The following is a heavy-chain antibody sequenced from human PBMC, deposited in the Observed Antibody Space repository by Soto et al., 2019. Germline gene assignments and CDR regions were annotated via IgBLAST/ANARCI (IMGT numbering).Heavy chain of an antibody. V-gene: IGHV4-39*01. J-gene: IGHJ5*02. CDR1: GGSISSSSYY. Sequence: SETLSLTCTVSGGSISSSSYYWGWIRQPPGKGLEWIGSIYYSGSTYYNPSLKSRVTISVDTSKNQFSLKLSSVTAADTAVYYCARQSDIVVVVAATSPGWFDPWGQGTLVTVSS. D-gene: IGHD2-15*01. CDR2: IYYSGST. CDR3: ARQSDIVVVVAATSPGWFDP.